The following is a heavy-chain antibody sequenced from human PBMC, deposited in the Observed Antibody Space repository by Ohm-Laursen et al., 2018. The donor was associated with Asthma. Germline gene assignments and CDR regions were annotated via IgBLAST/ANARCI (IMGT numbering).Heavy chain of an antibody. CDR1: GGSVSGYD. CDR2: IQSSGGA. D-gene: IGHD1-14*01. CDR3: ARLDRVRSMFDS. J-gene: IGHJ4*02. V-gene: IGHV4-59*02. Sequence: PSQTLSLTCAVSGGSVSGYDWSWVRQAPGRELEWIAYIQSSGGANYNPSLQSRVTLSLDTSKNQVSLRLSSVTAADTALYFCARLDRVRSMFDSWGPGIQVLVSS.